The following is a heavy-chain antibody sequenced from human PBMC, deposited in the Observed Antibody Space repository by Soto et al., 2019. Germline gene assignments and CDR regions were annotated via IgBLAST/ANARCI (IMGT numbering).Heavy chain of an antibody. CDR1: GGSISSYY. CDR2: IYYSGST. J-gene: IGHJ6*02. D-gene: IGHD3-10*01. CDR3: ARGSVMYGMDV. Sequence: SETLSLTCTVSGGSISSYYWSWIRQPPGKGLEWIGYIYYSGSTNYNPSLKSRVTISVDTSKNQFSLKLSSVTAADTAVYYCARGSVMYGMDVWGQGTTVTVSS. V-gene: IGHV4-59*01.